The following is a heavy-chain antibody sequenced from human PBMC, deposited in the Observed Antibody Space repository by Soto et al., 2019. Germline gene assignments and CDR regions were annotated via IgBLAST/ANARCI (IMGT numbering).Heavy chain of an antibody. V-gene: IGHV1-69*13. CDR3: ATQTYYYDSSGCPY. CDR1: GGTFSSYA. CDR2: IIPIFGTA. J-gene: IGHJ4*02. Sequence: SVKVSCKASGGTFSSYAISWVRQAPGQGLEWMGGIIPIFGTANYAQKFQGRVTITADESTSTAYMELSSLRSEDTAVYYCATQTYYYDSSGCPYWGQGTLVTVSS. D-gene: IGHD3-22*01.